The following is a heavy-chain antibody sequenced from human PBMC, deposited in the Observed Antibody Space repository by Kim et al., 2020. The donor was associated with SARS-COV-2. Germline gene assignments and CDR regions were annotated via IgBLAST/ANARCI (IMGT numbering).Heavy chain of an antibody. CDR3: ARIVGAYGQFDL. Sequence: GGSLRLSCAASGFTFSNFYMNWIRQAPGKGLEWISYISVVSGTIYYADSVKGRFTTSRDNAENVLYLQMDSLSVDDTAVYYCARIVGAYGQFDLWGQGTPVTVSS. V-gene: IGHV3-11*01. CDR1: GFTFSNFY. CDR2: ISVVSGTI. J-gene: IGHJ5*02. D-gene: IGHD3-16*01.